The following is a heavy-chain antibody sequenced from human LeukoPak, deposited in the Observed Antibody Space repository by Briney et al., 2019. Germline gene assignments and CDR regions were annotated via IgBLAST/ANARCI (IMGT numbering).Heavy chain of an antibody. CDR3: ARDVGIVAAGTYFES. J-gene: IGHJ4*02. V-gene: IGHV3-30*03. D-gene: IGHD6-13*01. Sequence: PGGSLRLSCAASGFTFSTYAMHWVRQAPGKGLAWVAVISYVGNNNYYADSVKGRFTISRDNSKSTLYLQMDSLRAEDTAVYHCARDVGIVAAGTYFESWGQGALVTVSS. CDR1: GFTFSTYA. CDR2: ISYVGNNN.